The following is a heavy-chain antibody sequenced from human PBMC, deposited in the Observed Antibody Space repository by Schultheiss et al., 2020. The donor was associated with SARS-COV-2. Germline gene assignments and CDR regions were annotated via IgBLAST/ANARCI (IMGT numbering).Heavy chain of an antibody. D-gene: IGHD1-1*01. J-gene: IGHJ4*02. V-gene: IGHV4-31*03. CDR2: TYFGGST. CDR1: GGSISRSGYY. Sequence: SETLSLTCTVSGGSISRSGYYWGWIRQSPGKGLEWIGYTYFGGSTYYNPSLTSRTSISVDTSKNQVSLRLSSVTAADTAFYYCARERTKGLTWYDAPLAYWGQGILVTVSS. CDR3: ARERTKGLTWYDAPLAY.